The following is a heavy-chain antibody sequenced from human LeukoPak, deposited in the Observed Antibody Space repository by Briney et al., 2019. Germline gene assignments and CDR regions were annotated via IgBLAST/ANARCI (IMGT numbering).Heavy chain of an antibody. CDR1: GGSFSGYY. J-gene: IGHJ5*02. Sequence: SETLSLTCAVYGGSFSGYYWSWIRQPPGEGLEWIGEINHSGSTNYNPSLKSRVTISVDTSKNQFSLRLSSVTAADTAVYYCARLLRMIPRNNVRPTAFDPWGQGTLVTVSS. CDR2: INHSGST. V-gene: IGHV4-34*01. D-gene: IGHD3-22*01. CDR3: ARLLRMIPRNNVRPTAFDP.